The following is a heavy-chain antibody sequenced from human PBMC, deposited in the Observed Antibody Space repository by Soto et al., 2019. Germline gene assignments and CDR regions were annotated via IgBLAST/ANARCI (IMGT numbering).Heavy chain of an antibody. CDR3: AKQRADYGSGADTFYFDS. CDR1: GVTFSNYA. D-gene: IGHD3-10*01. V-gene: IGHV3-23*01. CDR2: LSGSGGTT. Sequence: GGSLRLSCTVSGVTFSNYAMNWVRQAPGKGPEWVSSLSGSGGTTYYADSVKGRFIISRDSSKNTLYLLMNSLRAEDTALYYCAKQRADYGSGADTFYFDSWGQGALVTVSS. J-gene: IGHJ4*02.